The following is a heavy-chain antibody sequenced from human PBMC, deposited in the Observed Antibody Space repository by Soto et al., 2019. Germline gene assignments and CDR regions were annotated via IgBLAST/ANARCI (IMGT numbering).Heavy chain of an antibody. CDR3: AVVVVIKGWFDP. CDR2: IYYSGST. V-gene: IGHV4-61*01. D-gene: IGHD3-22*01. Sequence: PSETLSLSCTVSVGYVSSGSYYWSWIRQPPGKGLEWIGYIYYSGSTNYNPSLKSRVTISVDTSKNQLSLKLSSVTAADTAVYYCAVVVVIKGWFDPWGQGTMVTVSS. CDR1: VGYVSSGSYY. J-gene: IGHJ5*02.